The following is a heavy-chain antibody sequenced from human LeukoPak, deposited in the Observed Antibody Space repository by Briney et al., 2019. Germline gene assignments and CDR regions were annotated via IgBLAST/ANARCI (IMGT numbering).Heavy chain of an antibody. D-gene: IGHD2-15*01. J-gene: IGHJ4*02. CDR2: ISAYNGNT. CDR1: GYTFTSYG. Sequence: ASVKVSSKASGYTFTSYGISWVRQAPGQGLEWMGWISAYNGNTNYAQKLQGRVTMTTDTSTSTAYMELRSLRSDDTAVYYCARFGVVVVAAQFYDYWGQGTLVTVSS. CDR3: ARFGVVVVAAQFYDY. V-gene: IGHV1-18*01.